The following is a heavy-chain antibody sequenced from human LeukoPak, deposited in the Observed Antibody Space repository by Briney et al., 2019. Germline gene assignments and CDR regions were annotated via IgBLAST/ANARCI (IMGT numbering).Heavy chain of an antibody. CDR3: AKANRAAAGTSHFDY. Sequence: GGSLRLSCAASEFTFTTYAMSWVRQAPGKGLEWVSAISGIGNSTYYADSVKGRFTISRDNSKNTLYLQMNSLRAEDTAVCYCAKANRAAAGTSHFDYWGQGTLVTVSS. CDR2: ISGIGNST. V-gene: IGHV3-23*01. D-gene: IGHD6-13*01. J-gene: IGHJ4*02. CDR1: EFTFTTYA.